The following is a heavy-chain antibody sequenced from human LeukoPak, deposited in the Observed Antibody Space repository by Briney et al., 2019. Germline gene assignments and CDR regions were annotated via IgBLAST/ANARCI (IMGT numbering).Heavy chain of an antibody. D-gene: IGHD3-22*01. CDR3: ARNEKYYYDSSGYYDFDY. V-gene: IGHV1-46*01. J-gene: IGHJ4*02. Sequence: ASVKVSCKASGYTFTSYYMHWVRQAPGQGLEWMGIINPSGGSTSYAQKFQGRVTMTRDMPTSTVYMELSSLRSEDTAVYYCARNEKYYYDSSGYYDFDYWGQGTLVTVSS. CDR2: INPSGGST. CDR1: GYTFTSYY.